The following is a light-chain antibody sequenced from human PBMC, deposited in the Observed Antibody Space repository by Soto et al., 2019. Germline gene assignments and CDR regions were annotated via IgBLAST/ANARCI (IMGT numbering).Light chain of an antibody. CDR3: QQYYNWPQLT. CDR1: QSVSSY. J-gene: IGKJ4*01. V-gene: IGKV3-15*01. CDR2: GAY. Sequence: EIVLTQSPAPLSLSPGERATLSCKSSQSVSSYLAWYQQKPGQAPRLLISGAYTRATGIPARFSGSGSGTEFTLTISGLQSEDFAVYYCQQYYNWPQLTFGGGTKVDIK.